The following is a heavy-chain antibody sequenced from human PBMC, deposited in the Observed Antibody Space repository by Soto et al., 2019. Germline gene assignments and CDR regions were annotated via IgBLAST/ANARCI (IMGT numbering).Heavy chain of an antibody. D-gene: IGHD4-17*01. Sequence: QVQLVQSGAEVKKPGASVKVSCKASGYTLTSYDINWVRQATGQGLEWMGWMNLNSGYTGYAQKFQGRVTMTRDNSIRTAFMELSSRRSEDTAVYYCARANGDFDYWGQGTLVTVSS. CDR2: MNLNSGYT. V-gene: IGHV1-8*01. CDR3: ARANGDFDY. J-gene: IGHJ4*02. CDR1: GYTLTSYD.